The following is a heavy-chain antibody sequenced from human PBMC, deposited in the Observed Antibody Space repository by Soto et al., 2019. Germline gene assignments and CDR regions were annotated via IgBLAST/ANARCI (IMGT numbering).Heavy chain of an antibody. D-gene: IGHD4-4*01. V-gene: IGHV3-23*01. Sequence: PGGSLRLSCAASGFTFSSYAMSWVRQAPGKGLEWVSAISGSGGSTYYADSVKGRFTISRDNSKNTLYLQMNSLRAEDTAVYYCAKDGVPSRVQKVTRLVYYYYMDVWGKGTTVTVSS. J-gene: IGHJ6*03. CDR1: GFTFSSYA. CDR3: AKDGVPSRVQKVTRLVYYYYMDV. CDR2: ISGSGGST.